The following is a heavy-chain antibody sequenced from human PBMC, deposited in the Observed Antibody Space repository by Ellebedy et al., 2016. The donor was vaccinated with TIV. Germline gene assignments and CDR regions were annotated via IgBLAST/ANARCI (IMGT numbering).Heavy chain of an antibody. CDR2: IMSIFETS. CDR1: GGTFSSYV. J-gene: IGHJ3*02. CDR3: ARVSNDIVLGPSTPHGFDI. V-gene: IGHV1-69*06. Sequence: SVKVSXXASGGTFSSYVITWVRQAPGQGLEWMGGIMSIFETSHYAQNFQGRVTITADKSTTTAYLELSSLRSDDTAVYYCARVSNDIVLGPSTPHGFDIWGQGTMVSVSS. D-gene: IGHD3-16*01.